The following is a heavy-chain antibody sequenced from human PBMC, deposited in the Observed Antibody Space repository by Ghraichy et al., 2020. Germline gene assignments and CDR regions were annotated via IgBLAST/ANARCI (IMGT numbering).Heavy chain of an antibody. D-gene: IGHD1-26*01. CDR2: IYYSGST. V-gene: IGHV4-39*01. Sequence: SETLSLTCTVSGGSISSSSYYWGWIRQPPGKGLEWIGSIYYSGSTYYNPSLKSRVTISVDTSKTQFSLKLSSVTAADTAVYYCARNAVLKLLLSGWLDPWGQGTLVTVSS. J-gene: IGHJ5*02. CDR1: GGSISSSSYY. CDR3: ARNAVLKLLLSGWLDP.